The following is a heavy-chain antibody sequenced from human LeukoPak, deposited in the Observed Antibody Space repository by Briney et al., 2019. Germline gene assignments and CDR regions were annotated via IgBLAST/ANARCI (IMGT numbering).Heavy chain of an antibody. Sequence: PGGSLRLSCTASGFTFSSYTMTWVRQAPGKGLKWVSTITTGDGNTYYADSVKGRFTVSRDDSKNTLYLQMNSLRAEDTAVFYCAIHYYDSSGHLDSWGQGTLVTVSS. CDR3: AIHYYDSSGHLDS. J-gene: IGHJ4*02. CDR1: GFTFSSYT. D-gene: IGHD3-22*01. CDR2: ITTGDGNT. V-gene: IGHV3-23*01.